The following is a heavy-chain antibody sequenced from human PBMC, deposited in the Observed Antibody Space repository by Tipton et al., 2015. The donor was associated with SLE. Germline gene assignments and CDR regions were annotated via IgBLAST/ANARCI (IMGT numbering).Heavy chain of an antibody. CDR3: ARVGEYAFDI. J-gene: IGHJ3*02. D-gene: IGHD3-3*01. CDR2: IYYSGST. CDR1: GGSISSSSYY. Sequence: TLSLTCTVSGGSISSSSYYWGWIRQPPGKGLEWIGSIYYSGSTYYNPSLKSRVTISVDTSKNQFSLKLSSVTAADTAVYYCARVGEYAFDIWGQGTMVTVSS. V-gene: IGHV4-39*07.